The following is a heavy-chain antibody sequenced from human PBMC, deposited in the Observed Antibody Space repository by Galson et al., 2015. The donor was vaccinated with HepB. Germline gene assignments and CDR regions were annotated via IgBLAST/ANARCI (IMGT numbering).Heavy chain of an antibody. V-gene: IGHV4-4*07. CDR2: IYTSGNT. CDR3: VRGSILRYFDY. Sequence: LRLSCAASGFTFSSHSMYWVRQAPGKGLEWIGRIYTSGNTDYNPSLKSRVTMSVDTSKNQFSLRLTSVTAADTAVYYCVRGSILRYFDYWGQGTLVTVSS. CDR1: GFTFSSHS. J-gene: IGHJ4*02. D-gene: IGHD4-17*01.